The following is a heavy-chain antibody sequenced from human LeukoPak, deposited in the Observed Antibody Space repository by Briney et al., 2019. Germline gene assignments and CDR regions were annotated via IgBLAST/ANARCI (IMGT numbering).Heavy chain of an antibody. Sequence: TGGSLRLSCAASGFTLSNYWMHWVRQTPGKGLVWVSRILSDGSSTNYADSVKGRFTVSRDNAQNTLYLQMNSLRAEDTAVYYCVRGYCSATSCYFSSSYNWFDPWGQGTLVTVSS. CDR2: ILSDGSST. CDR1: GFTLSNYW. D-gene: IGHD2-2*01. J-gene: IGHJ5*02. V-gene: IGHV3-74*01. CDR3: VRGYCSATSCYFSSSYNWFDP.